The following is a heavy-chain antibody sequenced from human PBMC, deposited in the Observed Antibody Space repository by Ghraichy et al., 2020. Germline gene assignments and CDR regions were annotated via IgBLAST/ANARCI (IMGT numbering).Heavy chain of an antibody. D-gene: IGHD4-23*01. CDR3: VKVHSTTVATDY. J-gene: IGHJ4*02. CDR2: ISSNGGST. V-gene: IGHV3-64D*06. CDR1: GFTFSSYA. Sequence: GESLNISCSASGFTFSSYAMHWVRQAPGKGLEYVSAISSNGGSTYYADSVKGRFTISRDNSKNTLYLQMSRLRAEDTAVYYCVKVHSTTVATDYWGQGTLVPVSP.